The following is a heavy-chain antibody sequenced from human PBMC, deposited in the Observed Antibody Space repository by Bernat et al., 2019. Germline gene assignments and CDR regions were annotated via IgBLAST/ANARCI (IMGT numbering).Heavy chain of an antibody. V-gene: IGHV4-34*02. CDR3: ARGGELGES. J-gene: IGHJ5*02. D-gene: IGHD1-7*01. CDR2: INISGST. Sequence: QVQLQQWGAGLLKPSETLSLTCAVYVGSFSGYYWSWIPKPPGKGLDWIGEINISGSTNSNQSLKSRVTMSLDTSNNQFSLKLSSVTAADTAVYYCARGGELGESWGQGTLVTVSS. CDR1: VGSFSGYY.